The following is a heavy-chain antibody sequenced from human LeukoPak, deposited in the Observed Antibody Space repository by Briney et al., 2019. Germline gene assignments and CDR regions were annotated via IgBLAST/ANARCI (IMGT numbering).Heavy chain of an antibody. CDR2: INTNIGKT. V-gene: IGHV7-4-1*01. J-gene: IGHJ5*02. CDR3: AREEGP. CDR1: GYAFTNYA. Sequence: ASVTVSFKASGYAFTNYAINWVRQAPGQGLEWMGWINTNIGKTKYAQGFTGRFVFSLDTSVSTAYLQIDRLKAEDTAIYYCAREEGPWGQGTLVTVSS.